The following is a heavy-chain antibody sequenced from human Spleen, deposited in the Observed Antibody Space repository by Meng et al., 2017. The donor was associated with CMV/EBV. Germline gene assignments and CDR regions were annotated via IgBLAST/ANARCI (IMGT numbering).Heavy chain of an antibody. V-gene: IGHV4-31*02. CDR3: ARDRQEYRGGYYYYGMDV. D-gene: IGHD2-2*01. CDR1: NSGGFF. Sequence: NSGGFFWTWIRQHPGKGLEWIGYIYNNASAYYNPSLTSRVTISADASKIQFSLRLTSVTVADTATYYCARDRQEYRGGYYYYGMDVWRQGTMVTVSS. CDR2: IYNNASA. J-gene: IGHJ6*02.